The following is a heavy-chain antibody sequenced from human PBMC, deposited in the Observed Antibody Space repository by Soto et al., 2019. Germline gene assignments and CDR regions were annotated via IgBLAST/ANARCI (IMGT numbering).Heavy chain of an antibody. CDR3: AKVDYYDSSGPVDY. D-gene: IGHD3-22*01. CDR1: NLTCNVDV. Sequence: GGSLRLSCAASNLTCNVDVMHWVRQAPGKGLEWVALISYDGSNKYYADSVKGRFTISRDNSKNTLYLQMNSLRAEDTAVYYCAKVDYYDSSGPVDYWGQGTLVTVSS. J-gene: IGHJ4*02. V-gene: IGHV3-30*18. CDR2: ISYDGSNK.